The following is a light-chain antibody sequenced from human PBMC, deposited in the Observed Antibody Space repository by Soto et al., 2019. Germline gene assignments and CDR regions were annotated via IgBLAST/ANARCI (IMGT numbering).Light chain of an antibody. CDR1: QSISSW. J-gene: IGKJ4*01. CDR2: QAS. CDR3: QQYDSYSLT. V-gene: IGKV1-5*03. Sequence: DIQMTQSPSTLSASVGDRVTISCRASQSISSWLAWYQQKPGKAPKLLIYQASSLASEVPSRFSGSGSGTEVTLTISSLQPDDFATYYCQQYDSYSLTFGGGTKVEIK.